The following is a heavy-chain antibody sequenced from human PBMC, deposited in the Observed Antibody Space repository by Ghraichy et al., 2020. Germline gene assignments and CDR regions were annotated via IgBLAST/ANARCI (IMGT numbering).Heavy chain of an antibody. Sequence: SETLSLTCAVYGGSFSGYYWSWIRQPPGKGLEWIGEINHSGSTNYNPSLKSRVTISVDTSKNQFSLKLSSVTAADTAVYYCARGDYGDYAYFQHWGQGTLVTVSS. J-gene: IGHJ1*01. CDR3: ARGDYGDYAYFQH. CDR2: INHSGST. CDR1: GGSFSGYY. V-gene: IGHV4-34*01. D-gene: IGHD4-17*01.